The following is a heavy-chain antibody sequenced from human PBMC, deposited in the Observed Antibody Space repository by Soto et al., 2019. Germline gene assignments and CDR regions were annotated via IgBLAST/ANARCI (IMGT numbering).Heavy chain of an antibody. V-gene: IGHV3-33*01. CDR1: RFTFSSYG. D-gene: IGHD2-21*01. J-gene: IGHJ6*02. CDR3: ARGEGGRVVRYYYGMDV. Sequence: PGGSLRLSCAASRFTFSSYGMHWVRQARVKGLEWVAAIWFDGSNKYYADSVKGRFTISRDNSKNTLYLQMNSLRAEDTAVYYCARGEGGRVVRYYYGMDVWGQGTTVTVSS. CDR2: IWFDGSNK.